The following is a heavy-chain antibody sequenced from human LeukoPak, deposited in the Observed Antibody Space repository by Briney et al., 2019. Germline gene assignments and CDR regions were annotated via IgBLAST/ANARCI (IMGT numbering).Heavy chain of an antibody. CDR3: ARLAPDYADYWFDP. Sequence: KRGESLKISCQTSGYDFSTKWIGWVRQMPGKGVEWMGIIYPTDSITRYSPSFQGHVSISVDTSINTAYLQWASLRPSDTAMYFCARLAPDYADYWFDPWGQGTLVTVSS. CDR2: IYPTDSIT. J-gene: IGHJ5*02. V-gene: IGHV5-51*01. CDR1: GYDFSTKW. D-gene: IGHD4-17*01.